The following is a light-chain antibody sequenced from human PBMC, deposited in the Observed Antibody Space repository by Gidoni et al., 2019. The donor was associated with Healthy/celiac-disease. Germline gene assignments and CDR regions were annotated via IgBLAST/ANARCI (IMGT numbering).Light chain of an antibody. Sequence: VLTQSPGTLSLSPGERATLSCRDSQSVSSSYLAWYQQKPGQAPRLLIYGASSRATGIPDRFSGSGSGTDFTLTISRLEPEDFAVYYCQQYGSSPPKYTFGQGTKLEIK. V-gene: IGKV3-20*01. J-gene: IGKJ2*01. CDR2: GAS. CDR1: QSVSSSY. CDR3: QQYGSSPPKYT.